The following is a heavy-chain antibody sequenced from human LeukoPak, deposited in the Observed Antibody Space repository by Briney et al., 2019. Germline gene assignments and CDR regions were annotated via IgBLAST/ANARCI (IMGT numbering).Heavy chain of an antibody. V-gene: IGHV1-2*02. Sequence: ASVKVSCKASGYTFTGYYMHWVRQAPGQGLEWMGWINPNSGGTNYAQKFQGRVTMTRDTSISTAYMEPSRLRSDDTAVYYCARLIQLWQNGALFVDYWGQGTLVTVPS. CDR2: INPNSGGT. J-gene: IGHJ4*02. CDR3: ARLIQLWQNGALFVDY. D-gene: IGHD5-18*01. CDR1: GYTFTGYY.